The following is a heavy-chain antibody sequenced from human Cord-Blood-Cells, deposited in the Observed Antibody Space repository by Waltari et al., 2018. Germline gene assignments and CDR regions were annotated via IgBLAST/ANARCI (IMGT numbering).Heavy chain of an antibody. Sequence: QVQLQQWGAGLLKPSETLSLTCAVYGGSFSGYYWSWIRQPPGKGLEWIGEINHSGSTNNTPSLKSRVTISVDTSKNQFSLKLSSVTAADTAVYYCAQWGPNWYFDLWGRGTLVTVSS. CDR1: GGSFSGYY. CDR3: AQWGPNWYFDL. D-gene: IGHD7-27*01. J-gene: IGHJ2*01. CDR2: INHSGST. V-gene: IGHV4-34*01.